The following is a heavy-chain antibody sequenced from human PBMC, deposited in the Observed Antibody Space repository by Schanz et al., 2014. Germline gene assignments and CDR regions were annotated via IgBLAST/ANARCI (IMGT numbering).Heavy chain of an antibody. CDR3: ARGRGGNTGYEAADY. CDR1: GYTFTTYA. J-gene: IGHJ4*02. Sequence: QVQLVQSGAEVKEPGASVKLSCKASGYTFTTYALNWVRQAPGQGLEWMGWINSNTGNPTYAPAFTGRFVFSLDTSVSTAYLQIIGLQAEDSAVFYCARGRGGNTGYEAADYWGQGTRVTVSS. D-gene: IGHD5-12*01. CDR2: INSNTGNP. V-gene: IGHV7-4-1*02.